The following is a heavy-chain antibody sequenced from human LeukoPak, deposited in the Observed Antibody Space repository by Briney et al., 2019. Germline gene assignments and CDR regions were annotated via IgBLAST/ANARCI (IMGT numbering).Heavy chain of an antibody. CDR2: IIPIFGTA. V-gene: IGHV1-69*01. CDR3: ASSSFDYYGMDV. CDR1: GGTFSSYA. Sequence: SVKVSCKASGGTFSSYAISWVRQAPGQGLEWMGGIIPIFGTANYAQKFQGRVTITADESTSTAYMELSSLRSEDTAVYYCASSSFDYYGMDVWGQGTTVTVSS. J-gene: IGHJ6*02. D-gene: IGHD3-10*01.